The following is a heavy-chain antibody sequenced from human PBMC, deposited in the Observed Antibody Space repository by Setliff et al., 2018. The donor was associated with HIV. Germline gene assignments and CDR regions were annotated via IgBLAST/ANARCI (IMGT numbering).Heavy chain of an antibody. CDR2: IYYSGST. J-gene: IGHJ5*02. CDR1: GGSFSSYY. V-gene: IGHV4-39*01. CDR3: ATYADRESNRFDP. D-gene: IGHD3-10*01. Sequence: PSETLSLTCAVYGGSFSSYYWGWIRQPPGKGLEWIGSIYYSGSTYFNPSLKSRVTISVDTSKNQFSLKLSSVTAADTAVYYCATYADRESNRFDPWGQGILVTVSS.